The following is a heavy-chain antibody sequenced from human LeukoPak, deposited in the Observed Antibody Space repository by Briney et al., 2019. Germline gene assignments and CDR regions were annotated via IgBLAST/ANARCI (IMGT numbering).Heavy chain of an antibody. D-gene: IGHD6-13*01. CDR1: GFTFSNAW. CDR2: IKSKTVGGTT. J-gene: IGHJ4*02. Sequence: GGSLRLSCAASGFTFSNAWMSWVRQAPGKGLEWVGRIKSKTVGGTTEYAAPVKGRFTISREDSKDTRYLEMNSLKAEDTALYYCTTYSSRWSVAEDWGQGTLVTVSS. V-gene: IGHV3-15*01. CDR3: TTYSSRWSVAED.